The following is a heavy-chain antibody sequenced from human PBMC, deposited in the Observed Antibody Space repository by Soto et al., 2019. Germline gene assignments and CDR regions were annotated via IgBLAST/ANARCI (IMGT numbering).Heavy chain of an antibody. J-gene: IGHJ6*02. Sequence: KPSETLSLTCTVSGGSISSGGYYWSWIRQHPGEGLEWIGNIYYTGSTHYDPSLKSRITISLDTSKNQISLKLSSVTAADTAVYYCASSPVTGIYYAMDVWGQGTTVTVSS. D-gene: IGHD6-19*01. CDR1: GGSISSGGYY. CDR2: IYYTGST. V-gene: IGHV4-31*03. CDR3: ASSPVTGIYYAMDV.